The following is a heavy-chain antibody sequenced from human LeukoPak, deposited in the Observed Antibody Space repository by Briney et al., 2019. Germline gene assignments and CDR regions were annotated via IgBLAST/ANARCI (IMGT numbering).Heavy chain of an antibody. CDR3: ASLRGSYSDY. J-gene: IGHJ4*02. CDR1: GFTFSSSE. V-gene: IGHV3-48*03. D-gene: IGHD1-26*01. CDR2: ISSSGSTI. Sequence: GGSLRLSCAASGFTFSSSEMTWVRQAPGRGLEWVSYISSSGSTIYYADSAKGRFTLSRDNAKNSLYLQMNSLRAEDTAIYYCASLRGSYSDYWGQGTLVTVSS.